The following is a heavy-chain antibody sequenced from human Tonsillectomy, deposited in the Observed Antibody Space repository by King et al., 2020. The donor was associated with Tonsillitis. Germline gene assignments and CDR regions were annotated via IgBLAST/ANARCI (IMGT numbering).Heavy chain of an antibody. CDR3: ARDAQWLLPTQDPFDI. J-gene: IGHJ3*02. V-gene: IGHV1-18*04. CDR1: GYTFTSYG. CDR2: ISVYKGNT. Sequence: QLVQSGAEVKKPGASVKVSCKASGYTFTSYGISWVRQAPGQGLEWMGWISVYKGNTNYAQKLQGRVTMTTDTSTSTAYMQLRSLRSADTAVYYCARDAQWLLPTQDPFDIWGQGTMVTVSS. D-gene: IGHD3-22*01.